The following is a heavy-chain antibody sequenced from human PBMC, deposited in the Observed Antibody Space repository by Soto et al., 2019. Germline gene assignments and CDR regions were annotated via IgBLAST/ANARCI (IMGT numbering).Heavy chain of an antibody. CDR1: GGSFSGYY. Sequence: QVQLQQWGAGLLKPSETLSLTCAVYGGSFSGYYWSWIRQPPGKGLEWIGEINHSGSTNYNPSLKSRVPISVDTSKNQYSLKLSSVTAADTAVYYCARSQQQFDYYGMDVWGQGTTVTVSS. CDR3: ARSQQQFDYYGMDV. D-gene: IGHD6-13*01. J-gene: IGHJ6*02. V-gene: IGHV4-34*01. CDR2: INHSGST.